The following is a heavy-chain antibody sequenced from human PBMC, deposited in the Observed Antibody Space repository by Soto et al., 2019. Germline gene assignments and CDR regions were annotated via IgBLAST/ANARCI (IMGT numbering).Heavy chain of an antibody. CDR3: VRDGTKTLRDWFDP. CDR1: GASIGGFY. J-gene: IGHJ5*02. CDR2: IYATGTT. V-gene: IGHV4-4*07. D-gene: IGHD1-1*01. Sequence: PSETLSLACTVQGASIGGFYWRWIRKSAGKGLEWIGRIYATGTTDYNPSLKSRVMMSVDTSKKQFSLKLRSVTAADTAVYYCVRDGTKTLRDWFDPWGQG.